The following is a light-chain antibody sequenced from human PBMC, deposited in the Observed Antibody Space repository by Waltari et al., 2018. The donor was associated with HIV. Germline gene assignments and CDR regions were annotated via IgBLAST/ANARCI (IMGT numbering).Light chain of an antibody. Sequence: EIVLTQSPGTLSLSPGERATLSCRASQSVSSSYLAGYQQKPGQAPRRLIYGASSRATGIPDRFSGSGSGTDFTLTISRLEPEDFAVYYCQQYGSSPWYTFGQGTKLEIK. J-gene: IGKJ2*01. V-gene: IGKV3-20*01. CDR1: QSVSSSY. CDR2: GAS. CDR3: QQYGSSPWYT.